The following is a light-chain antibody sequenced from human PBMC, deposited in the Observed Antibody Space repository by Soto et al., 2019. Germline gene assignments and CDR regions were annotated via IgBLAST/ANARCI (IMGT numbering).Light chain of an antibody. CDR2: SNN. V-gene: IGLV1-44*01. CDR3: AAWDDNLNGVI. J-gene: IGLJ2*01. Sequence: QPVLTQPPSASGTPGQRVTISCSGSSSNIGSNTVNWYQQLPGTAPKLLIFSNNQRPSGVPDRFSGSKSGTSASLAISGLQSEDEADYYCAAWDDNLNGVIFGGGTKVTGL. CDR1: SSNIGSNT.